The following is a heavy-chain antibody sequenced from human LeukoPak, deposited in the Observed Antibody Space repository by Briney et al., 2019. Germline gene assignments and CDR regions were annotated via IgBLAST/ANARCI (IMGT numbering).Heavy chain of an antibody. D-gene: IGHD6-13*01. V-gene: IGHV4-39*07. CDR3: ARREPPGIAAAGALNWFDP. CDR2: IFYTGST. J-gene: IGHJ5*02. CDR1: GGSISSNDHF. Sequence: SETLSLTCTVSGGSISSNDHFWGWIRQPPGKELEWIANIFYTGSTFYNPSLKSRVTISVDTSKNQFSLKLSSVTAADTAVYYCARREPPGIAAAGALNWFDPWGQGTLVTVSS.